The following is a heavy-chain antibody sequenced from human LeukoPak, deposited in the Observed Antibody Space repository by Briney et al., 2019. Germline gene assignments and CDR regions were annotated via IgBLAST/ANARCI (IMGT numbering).Heavy chain of an antibody. CDR2: ISSSTSYI. J-gene: IGHJ6*02. V-gene: IGHV3-21*01. D-gene: IGHD6-25*01. Sequence: GGSLRLSCAASGFTFSSYSMNWVRQAPGKGLEWVSSISSSTSYIYYADSVKGRFTISRDNAKNSLYLQMNSLRAEDTAVYYCARDSSVYTNYDYYYDMDVWGQGTTVTVSS. CDR3: ARDSSVYTNYDYYYDMDV. CDR1: GFTFSSYS.